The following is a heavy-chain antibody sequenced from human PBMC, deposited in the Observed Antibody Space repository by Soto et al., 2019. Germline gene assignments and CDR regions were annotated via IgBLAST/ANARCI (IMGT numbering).Heavy chain of an antibody. CDR1: GFTFSSYA. D-gene: IGHD6-13*01. J-gene: IGHJ6*02. Sequence: EVQLLESGGGLVQPGGSLRLSCEASGFTFSSYAMTWVRQSPGTGLEWVSAISGSGGSTYYADSVTGRFTTSRYNSKNTLYLQMNSLRAEDTAVYYCAKVVYSSSSFGMDVWGQGTTVTVSS. CDR2: ISGSGGST. V-gene: IGHV3-23*01. CDR3: AKVVYSSSSFGMDV.